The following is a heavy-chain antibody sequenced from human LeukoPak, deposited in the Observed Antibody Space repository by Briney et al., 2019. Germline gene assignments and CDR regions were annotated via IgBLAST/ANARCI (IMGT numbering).Heavy chain of an antibody. CDR1: GFTFGSYA. V-gene: IGHV3-30*04. CDR2: ISYDGSNK. J-gene: IGHJ4*02. D-gene: IGHD4-17*01. CDR3: ARNFMRRDYALF. Sequence: PGGSLRLSCAASGFTFGSYAMHWVRQAPGKGLEWVAVISYDGSNKYYADSVKGRFTISRDNSKNTLYLQMNSLRAEDTAVYYCARNFMRRDYALFWGQGTLVTVSS.